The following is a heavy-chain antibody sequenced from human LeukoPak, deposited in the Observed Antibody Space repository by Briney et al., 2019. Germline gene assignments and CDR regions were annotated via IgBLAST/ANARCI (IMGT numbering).Heavy chain of an antibody. Sequence: SETLSLTCTVSGGSINSYYWTWIRQPPGKGLDWIGYIYYSGSTNYKPSLKSRVTISVDTSKNQFSLKLSSVTAADTAVYYCARERRAAARHWFDPWGQGTLVTVSS. CDR3: ARERRAAARHWFDP. J-gene: IGHJ5*02. V-gene: IGHV4-59*12. CDR2: IYYSGST. CDR1: GGSINSYY. D-gene: IGHD6-13*01.